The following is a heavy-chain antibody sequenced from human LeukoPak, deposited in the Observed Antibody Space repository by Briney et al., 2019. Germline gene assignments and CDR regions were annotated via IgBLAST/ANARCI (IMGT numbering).Heavy chain of an antibody. Sequence: GGSLRLSCAASGFTFSSYDMHWVRQATGKGLEWVSAIGTAGDTYYPGSVKGRFTISRENAKNSLYLQMNSLRAGDTAVYYCARVRKYSGYYFWYFDLWGRGTLVTVSS. V-gene: IGHV3-13*01. CDR2: IGTAGDT. CDR3: ARVRKYSGYYFWYFDL. D-gene: IGHD5-12*01. CDR1: GFTFSSYD. J-gene: IGHJ2*01.